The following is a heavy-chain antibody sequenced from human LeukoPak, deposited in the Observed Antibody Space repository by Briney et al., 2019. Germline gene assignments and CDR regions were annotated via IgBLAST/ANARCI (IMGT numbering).Heavy chain of an antibody. Sequence: PGGSLRLSCAASGFTVSSHWMHWVRQAPGKGLVWVSRISIDGSRTTYADSVKGRFTISRDNAKNMLYLQMNSLRSEDTAVYYCTRERDGTDGDIVFDWWGQGARVTVSS. CDR3: TRERDGTDGDIVFDW. V-gene: IGHV3-74*01. CDR1: GFTVSSHW. D-gene: IGHD5-24*01. J-gene: IGHJ4*02. CDR2: ISIDGSRT.